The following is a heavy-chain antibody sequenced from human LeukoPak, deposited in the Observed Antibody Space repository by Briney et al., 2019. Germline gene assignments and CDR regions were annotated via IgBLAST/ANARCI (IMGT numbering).Heavy chain of an antibody. J-gene: IGHJ4*02. Sequence: GGSLRLSCAASEFTFTTYSMAWVRQAPGKGLEWVSSISSSATYRYYADSVNGRFTISRDDPKNSLYLQMNSLRAEDTAVYYCAREVTPYYWGQGTLVTVSS. V-gene: IGHV3-21*01. CDR1: EFTFTTYS. CDR2: ISSSATYR. CDR3: AREVTPYY. D-gene: IGHD2-21*02.